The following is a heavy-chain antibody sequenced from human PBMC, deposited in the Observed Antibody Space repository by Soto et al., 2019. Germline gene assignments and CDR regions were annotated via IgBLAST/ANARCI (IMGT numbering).Heavy chain of an antibody. V-gene: IGHV1-8*01. J-gene: IGHJ4*02. CDR1: GYSFTSYN. D-gene: IGHD2-2*01. CDR2: VNPSNGDA. Sequence: QVQLEQSGTEVKEPGASVKVSCKASGYSFTSYNINWVRQTTGQGLEWMGWVNPSNGDAGLAQRFQGRVTMSSDTSITIAFVEVSSLAPEDAAIYFCARAPRPAAIAVLDHWGQGTLVSVSS. CDR3: ARAPRPAAIAVLDH.